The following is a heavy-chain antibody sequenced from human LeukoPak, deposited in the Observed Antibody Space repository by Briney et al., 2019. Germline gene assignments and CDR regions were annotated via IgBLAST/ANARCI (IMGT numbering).Heavy chain of an antibody. J-gene: IGHJ6*02. CDR3: ARDLDIVVVRGALRHYGVDV. CDR2: INPNSGGT. V-gene: IGHV1-2*02. CDR1: GYTFTGYY. D-gene: IGHD2-2*01. Sequence: GASVKVSCKASGYTFTGYYMHWVRQAPGQGLEWMGWINPNSGGTNYAQKFQGRVTMTRDTSTSTAYMELRSLRTDDTAVYYCARDLDIVVVRGALRHYGVDVWGQGTTVTVSS.